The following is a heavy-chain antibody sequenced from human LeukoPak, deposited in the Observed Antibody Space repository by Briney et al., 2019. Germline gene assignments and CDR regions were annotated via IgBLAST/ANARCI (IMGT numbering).Heavy chain of an antibody. CDR3: ARVRGSLLVL. Sequence: SQTLSLTCTVSGGSISSGGYYWSWIRQHPGKGLEWIGYIYYSGSTYYNPPLKSRVTISVDMSKNQFSLKLSSVTAADTAVYYCARVRGSLLVLWGQGTLVTVSS. CDR2: IYYSGST. J-gene: IGHJ4*02. CDR1: GGSISSGGYY. V-gene: IGHV4-31*03. D-gene: IGHD2-15*01.